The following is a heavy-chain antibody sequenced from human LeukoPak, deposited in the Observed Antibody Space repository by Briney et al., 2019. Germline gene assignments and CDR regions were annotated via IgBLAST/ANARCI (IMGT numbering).Heavy chain of an antibody. V-gene: IGHV3-21*01. CDR1: GFTFSSYS. CDR2: ISSSSSYI. CDR3: ARDGRYYDGSGSQY. Sequence: NPGGSLRLSCAASGFTFSSYSMTWVRQAPGKGLEWVSSISSSSSYIYYADSVKGRFTISRDNAKNSLYLQMNSLRAEDTAVYYCARDGRYYDGSGSQYWGQGTLVTVSS. J-gene: IGHJ4*02. D-gene: IGHD3-22*01.